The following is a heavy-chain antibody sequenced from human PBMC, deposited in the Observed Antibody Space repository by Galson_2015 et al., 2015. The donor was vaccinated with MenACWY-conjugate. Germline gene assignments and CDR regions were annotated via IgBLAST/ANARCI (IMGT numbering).Heavy chain of an antibody. CDR1: GFTFSSYG. Sequence: SLRLSCAASGFTFSSYGMHWARQAPGKGLEWVAVISYDGSNKYYADSVKGRFTISRDNSKNTLYLQMNSLRAEDTAVNYCAKVGNYYGSGSFMGRYYYGMDVWGQGTTVTVSS. D-gene: IGHD3-10*01. CDR2: ISYDGSNK. CDR3: AKVGNYYGSGSFMGRYYYGMDV. J-gene: IGHJ6*02. V-gene: IGHV3-30*18.